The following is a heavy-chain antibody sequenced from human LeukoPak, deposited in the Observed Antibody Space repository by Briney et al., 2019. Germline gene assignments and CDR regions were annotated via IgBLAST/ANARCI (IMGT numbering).Heavy chain of an antibody. CDR3: ARAGPGNWNQIDY. V-gene: IGHV3-23*01. Sequence: PGGSLRLSCAASGFTFSSYAMSWVHQAPGKGLEWVSAISGSGGSTYYADSVKGRFTISRDNSKNTLYLQMNSLRAEDTAVYYCARAGPGNWNQIDYWGQGTLVTVSS. CDR2: ISGSGGST. D-gene: IGHD1-1*01. J-gene: IGHJ4*02. CDR1: GFTFSSYA.